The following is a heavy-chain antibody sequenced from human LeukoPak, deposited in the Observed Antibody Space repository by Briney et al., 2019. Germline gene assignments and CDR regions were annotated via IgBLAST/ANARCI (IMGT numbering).Heavy chain of an antibody. V-gene: IGHV3-7*01. CDR3: ARDGVGQQLTLPYYYYYMDV. J-gene: IGHJ6*03. D-gene: IGHD6-13*01. CDR1: GFTFSNYG. Sequence: GGSLRLSCATSGFTFSNYGMHWVRQAPGKGLEWVANIKQDGSEKYYVDSVKGRFTISRDNAKNSLYLQMNSLRAEDTAVYYCARDGVGQQLTLPYYYYYMDVWGKGTTVTISS. CDR2: IKQDGSEK.